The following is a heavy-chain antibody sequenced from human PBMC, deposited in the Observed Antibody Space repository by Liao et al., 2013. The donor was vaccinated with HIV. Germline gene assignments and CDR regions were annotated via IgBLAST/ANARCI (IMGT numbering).Heavy chain of an antibody. CDR3: ARDRGFFDN. CDR2: ISTSGSA. J-gene: IGHJ4*02. V-gene: IGHV4-4*07. CDR1: GGSISSYY. D-gene: IGHD3-10*01. Sequence: QVKLQESGPGVVKPSETLSLICTVSGGSISSYYWSWIRQSAGKGLEWIGRISTSGSATYNPSLKIRVSMSWDSSRSRFSLNLNSMSAADTAVYYCARDRGFFDNWGQGTLVTVSS.